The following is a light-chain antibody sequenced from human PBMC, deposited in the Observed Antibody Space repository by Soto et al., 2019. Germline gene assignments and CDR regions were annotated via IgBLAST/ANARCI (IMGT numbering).Light chain of an antibody. CDR3: QQRSNWPPIT. CDR1: QSVSSN. CDR2: DAS. V-gene: IGKV3-11*01. Sequence: EIVMTQSRATLSVSPGERATLSCRASQSVSSNLAWYQQKPGQAPRLLIYDASNRATGIPARFSGSGSGTDFTLTISSLEPEDFAVYYCQQRSNWPPITFGQGTRLEIK. J-gene: IGKJ5*01.